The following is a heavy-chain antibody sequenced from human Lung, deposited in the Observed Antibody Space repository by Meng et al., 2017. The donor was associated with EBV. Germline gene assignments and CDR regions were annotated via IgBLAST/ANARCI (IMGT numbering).Heavy chain of an antibody. V-gene: IGHV1-69*01. CDR3: ARYFWSGYYSGGYFDY. D-gene: IGHD3-3*01. CDR2: SIPVFGTA. Sequence: GQSGAEVKSPGARCKSPCKASGGFSGSFGISWVRQAPGLGLEWMGGSIPVFGTANYAQKFQGRLTITADESTSTAYMELSSLRYEDTAVYYCARYFWSGYYSGGYFDYWGQGTLVTVSS. J-gene: IGHJ4*02. CDR1: GGFSGSFG.